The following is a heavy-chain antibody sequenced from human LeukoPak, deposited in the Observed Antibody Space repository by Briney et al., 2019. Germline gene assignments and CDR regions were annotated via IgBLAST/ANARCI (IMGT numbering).Heavy chain of an antibody. Sequence: GGSLRLSCAASGFTFSTYTMNWVRQAPGKGLEWVSSISSSSSDIYYADSVKGRFTISRDNAKNSLYLQMNSLRAEDTAVYYCAKSEGGYYYYGMDVWGQGTTVTVSS. J-gene: IGHJ6*02. CDR2: ISSSSSDI. CDR1: GFTFSTYT. V-gene: IGHV3-21*01. D-gene: IGHD3-10*01. CDR3: AKSEGGYYYYGMDV.